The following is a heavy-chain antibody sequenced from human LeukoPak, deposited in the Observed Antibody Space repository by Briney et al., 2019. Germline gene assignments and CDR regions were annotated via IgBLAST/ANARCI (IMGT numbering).Heavy chain of an antibody. D-gene: IGHD6-19*01. CDR1: GYSISSGYY. Sequence: SETLSLTCTVSGYSISSGYYWGWIRQPPGKGLEWIGSIYHSGSTYYNPSLKSRVTISVDTSKNQFSLKLSSVTAADTAVYYCARERGQWLAYYFDYWGQGTLVTVSS. CDR3: ARERGQWLAYYFDY. CDR2: IYHSGST. V-gene: IGHV4-38-2*02. J-gene: IGHJ4*02.